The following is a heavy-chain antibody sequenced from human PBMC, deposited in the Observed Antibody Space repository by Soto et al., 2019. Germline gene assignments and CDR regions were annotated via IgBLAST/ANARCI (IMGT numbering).Heavy chain of an antibody. J-gene: IGHJ4*02. Sequence: GGSLRLSCAASGSTSSDHYMDWVRQAPGQGLEWVGRSRNKANSYTTEYAASVKGRFTISRDDSKNSLYLQMNSLKTEDTAVYYCGRVSGTYIFDCWGQGTLVTVSS. CDR2: SRNKANSYTT. CDR1: GSTSSDHY. CDR3: GRVSGTYIFDC. V-gene: IGHV3-72*01. D-gene: IGHD1-26*01.